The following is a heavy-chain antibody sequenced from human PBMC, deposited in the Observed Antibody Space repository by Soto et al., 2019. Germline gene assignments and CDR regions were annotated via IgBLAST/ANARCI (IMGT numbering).Heavy chain of an antibody. J-gene: IGHJ4*02. V-gene: IGHV1-18*01. CDR1: GYTFTSYG. D-gene: IGHD3-10*01. CDR2: ISAYNGNT. CDR3: ARPITMVRGVIIITTYFDY. Sequence: QVQLVQSGAEVKKPGASVKVSCKASGYTFTSYGISWVRQAPGQGLEWMGWISAYNGNTNYAQKLQGRVTMTTDTPTSKAYMELRSLRSDDTAVYYCARPITMVRGVIIITTYFDYWGQGTLVTVSS.